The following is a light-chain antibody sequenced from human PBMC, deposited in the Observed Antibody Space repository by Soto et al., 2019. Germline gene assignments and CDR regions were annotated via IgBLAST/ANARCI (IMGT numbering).Light chain of an antibody. CDR1: SGSIASNY. CDR3: QSYDSSNHVV. J-gene: IGLJ2*01. Sequence: NFMLTQPNSVSESPGKTVTISCTRSSGSIASNYVQWYQQRPGSAPTTLIYEDNQRPSGVPDRFSGSIDSSSNSASLTISGLKTEDEADYYCQSYDSSNHVVFGGGTKLTVL. CDR2: EDN. V-gene: IGLV6-57*03.